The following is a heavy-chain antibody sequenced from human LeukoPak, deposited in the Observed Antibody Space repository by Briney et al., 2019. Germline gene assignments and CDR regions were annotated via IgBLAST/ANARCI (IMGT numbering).Heavy chain of an antibody. CDR1: GFTFSSYA. D-gene: IGHD6-25*01. Sequence: GGSLRLSCAATGFTFSSYAMHWVRQAPGKGLEWVSSISSSSSYIYYADSVKGRFTISRDNAKNSLYLQMNSLRAEDTAVYYCARDDGSPLYYFDYWGQGTLVTVSS. CDR3: ARDDGSPLYYFDY. J-gene: IGHJ4*02. CDR2: ISSSSSYI. V-gene: IGHV3-21*01.